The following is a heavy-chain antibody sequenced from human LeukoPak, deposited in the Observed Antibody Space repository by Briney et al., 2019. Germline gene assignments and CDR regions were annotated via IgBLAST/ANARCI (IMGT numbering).Heavy chain of an antibody. Sequence: PGGSLRLSCAASGFTFSTYTMNWVRQAPGKGLEWVSYISGSGSPIYYADSVKGRFTISRDNAKNSLYLQMDSLRDEDTAVYYCAIHGDYGTRPFDYWGQGTRVTVSS. CDR3: AIHGDYGTRPFDY. J-gene: IGHJ4*02. CDR2: ISGSGSPI. V-gene: IGHV3-48*02. CDR1: GFTFSTYT. D-gene: IGHD4-17*01.